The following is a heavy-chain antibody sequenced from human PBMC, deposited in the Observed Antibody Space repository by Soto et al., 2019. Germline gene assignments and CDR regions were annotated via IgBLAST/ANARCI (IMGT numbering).Heavy chain of an antibody. Sequence: PSETLSLTCAVSGGSISSGGYSWSWIRQPPGKGLEWIGYIYHSGSTYYNPSLKSRVTISVDRSKNQFSLKLSSVTAADTAVYYCASSTGSSEKAEFDYWGQGTLVTVSS. J-gene: IGHJ4*02. CDR1: GGSISSGGYS. D-gene: IGHD2-15*01. CDR3: ASSTGSSEKAEFDY. V-gene: IGHV4-30-2*01. CDR2: IYHSGST.